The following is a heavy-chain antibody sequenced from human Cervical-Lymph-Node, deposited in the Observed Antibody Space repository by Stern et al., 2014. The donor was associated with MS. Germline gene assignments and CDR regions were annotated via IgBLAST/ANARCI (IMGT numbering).Heavy chain of an antibody. CDR1: GFTFSTYW. CDR2: MKGDGIDT. V-gene: IGHV3-74*02. D-gene: IGHD2-15*01. Sequence: EVQLVESGGGLVQPGGSLRISCTASGFTFSTYWMDWVRQIPGKGLVWFAYMKGDGIDTNYAESVKGRFTISRDTAKNPLNLQMNSLRAEDTGVYYCARGGDDGSCDYWGQGTVVTVSS. CDR3: ARGGDDGSCDY. J-gene: IGHJ4*02.